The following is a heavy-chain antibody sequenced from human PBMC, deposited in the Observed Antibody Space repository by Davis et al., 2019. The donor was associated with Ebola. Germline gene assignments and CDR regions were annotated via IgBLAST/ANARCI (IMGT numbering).Heavy chain of an antibody. CDR1: GGSFSVYY. D-gene: IGHD1-26*01. Sequence: SETLSLTCAVSGGSFSVYYWSWIRQPPGKGLEWIGEINHSGGTNYSPSLKSRVTVSVDTSKNQFSLKLSSVTAAGTAVYYCARSLGSYYAFMDYWGQGTLVTVSS. J-gene: IGHJ4*02. CDR2: INHSGGT. CDR3: ARSLGSYYAFMDY. V-gene: IGHV4-34*01.